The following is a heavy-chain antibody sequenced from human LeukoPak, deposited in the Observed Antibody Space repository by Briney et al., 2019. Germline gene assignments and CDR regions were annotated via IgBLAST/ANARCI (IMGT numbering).Heavy chain of an antibody. Sequence: SETLSLTCTVSGGSISSSSYYWGWIRQPPGKGLEWIGSIYYSGSTYYNPSLKSRVTISVDTSKNQFSLKLSSVTAADTAVYYCARVWQGWYFDLWGRGTLVTVSS. J-gene: IGHJ2*01. V-gene: IGHV4-39*07. CDR2: IYYSGST. CDR3: ARVWQGWYFDL. CDR1: GGSISSSSYY.